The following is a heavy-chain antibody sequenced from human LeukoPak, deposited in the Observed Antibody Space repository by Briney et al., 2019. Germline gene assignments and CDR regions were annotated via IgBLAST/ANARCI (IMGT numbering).Heavy chain of an antibody. CDR3: ANLYGSGSYYTGIGFDY. J-gene: IGHJ4*02. CDR2: ISGSGGST. V-gene: IGHV3-23*01. CDR1: GFTFSSYA. Sequence: PGGSLRLSCAASGFTFSSYAMSWVRQAPGKGLEWVLAISGSGGSTYYADSVKGRFTISRDNSKNTLYLQMNSLRAEDTAVYYCANLYGSGSYYTGIGFDYWGQGTLVTVSS. D-gene: IGHD3-10*01.